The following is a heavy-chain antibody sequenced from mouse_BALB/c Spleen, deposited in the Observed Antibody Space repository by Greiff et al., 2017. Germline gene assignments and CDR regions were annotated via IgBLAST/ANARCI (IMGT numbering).Heavy chain of an antibody. D-gene: IGHD2-1*01. CDR1: GYTFTDYE. CDR3: TRSSTKDY. V-gene: IGHV1-15*01. Sequence: VQLQQSGAELVRPGASVTLSCKASGYTFTDYEMHWVKQTPVHGLEWIGAIDPETGGTAYNQKFKGKATLTADKSSSTAYMELRSLTSEDSAVYYCTRSSTKDYWGQGTTLTVSS. CDR2: IDPETGGT. J-gene: IGHJ2*01.